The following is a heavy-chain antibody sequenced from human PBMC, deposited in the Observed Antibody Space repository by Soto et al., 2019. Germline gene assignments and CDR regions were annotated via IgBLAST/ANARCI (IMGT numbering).Heavy chain of an antibody. CDR1: GFTFSSYA. V-gene: IGHV3-23*01. CDR3: AKDTKRWLQLLFRFDY. D-gene: IGHD5-12*01. J-gene: IGHJ4*02. Sequence: QPGGSLRLSCAASGFTFSSYAMSWVRQAPGKGLEWVSAISGSGGSTYYADSVKGRFTISRDNSKNTLYLQMNSLRAEDTAVYYCAKDTKRWLQLLFRFDYWGQGTLVTVSS. CDR2: ISGSGGST.